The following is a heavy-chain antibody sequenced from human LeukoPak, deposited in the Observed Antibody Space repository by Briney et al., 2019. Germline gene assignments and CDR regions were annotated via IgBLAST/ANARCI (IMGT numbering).Heavy chain of an antibody. CDR2: ISSSGSTI. D-gene: IGHD3-10*01. CDR1: GFTFSSYE. J-gene: IGHJ4*02. V-gene: IGHV3-48*03. CDR3: AKVVGVRLLWFGSGGFDY. Sequence: PGGSLRLSCAASGFTFSSYEMNWVRQAPGKGLEWVSYISSSGSTIYYADSVKGRFTISRDNAKNSLYLQMNSLRAEDTAVYYCAKVVGVRLLWFGSGGFDYWGQGTLVTVSS.